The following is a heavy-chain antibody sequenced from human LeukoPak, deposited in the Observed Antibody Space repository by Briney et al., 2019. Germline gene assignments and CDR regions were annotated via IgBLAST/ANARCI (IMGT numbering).Heavy chain of an antibody. V-gene: IGHV4-59*08. Sequence: PSETLSLTCTVSGGSISTYYWSWIRQPPGKGLEWIGYIYYSGSTNYNPSLKSRVTISVDTSKNQFSLKLSSVTAADTAVYYCARNIPDYYGSGSYYPYYFDYWGQGTLVTVSS. CDR3: ARNIPDYYGSGSYYPYYFDY. D-gene: IGHD3-10*01. CDR2: IYYSGST. CDR1: GGSISTYY. J-gene: IGHJ4*02.